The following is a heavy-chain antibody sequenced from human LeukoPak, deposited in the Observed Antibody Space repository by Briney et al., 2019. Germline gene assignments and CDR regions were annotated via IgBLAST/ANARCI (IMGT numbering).Heavy chain of an antibody. D-gene: IGHD1-7*01. V-gene: IGHV1-2*02. Sequence: ASENVSCKASGYTFTGSYMHWVRQAPGQGLEWMGWINPNSGGTNYAQKFQGRATMTRDTSISTAYMELSRLRSDDTAVYYCAMNSDNWNYPYYYYGMDVWGQGTTVTVSS. CDR2: INPNSGGT. CDR3: AMNSDNWNYPYYYYGMDV. CDR1: GYTFTGSY. J-gene: IGHJ6*02.